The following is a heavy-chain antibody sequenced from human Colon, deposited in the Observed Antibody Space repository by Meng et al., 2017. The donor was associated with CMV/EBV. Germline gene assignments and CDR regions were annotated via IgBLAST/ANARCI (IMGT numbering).Heavy chain of an antibody. CDR2: IYYSGST. D-gene: IGHD3-16*01. V-gene: IGHV4-30-4*08. J-gene: IGHJ5*02. Sequence: VSGGSNNYGDYYWSWIRQPPGKGLEWIGYIYYSGSTYYNPSLKSRVTISVDPSKNQFSLKLNSVTAADTAVYYCARDATNAGGFDPWGQGTLVTVSS. CDR1: GGSNNYGDYY. CDR3: ARDATNAGGFDP.